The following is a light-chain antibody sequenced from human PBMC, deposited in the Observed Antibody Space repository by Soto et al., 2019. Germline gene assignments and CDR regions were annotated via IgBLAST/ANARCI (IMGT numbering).Light chain of an antibody. J-gene: IGKJ1*01. CDR3: QHYNSYSEA. CDR2: KAS. V-gene: IGKV1-5*03. Sequence: DIQIYQSPSTLSVYVGDRVTITCRASQTISSWLAWYQQTPGKPPKLLIYKASTLKSGVPSRFRGIGSGTECTLTLSSLQPDDVETYYCQHYNSYSEAFGQGTKVDIK. CDR1: QTISSW.